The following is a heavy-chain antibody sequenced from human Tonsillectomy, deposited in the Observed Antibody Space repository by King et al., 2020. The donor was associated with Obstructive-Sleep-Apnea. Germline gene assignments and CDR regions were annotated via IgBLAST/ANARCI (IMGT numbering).Heavy chain of an antibody. J-gene: IGHJ6*02. CDR1: GFTFSSYA. V-gene: IGHV3-23*04. D-gene: IGHD2-2*01. CDR3: AKDFWRDCSGTSCPHYYYYGMDV. CDR2: FSASGGST. Sequence: DVQLVQSGGGLVQPGGSLRLSCAASGFTFSSYAMSWVRQAPGKGLEWVSTFSASGGSTYYADSVKGRFTISRDNSKNTLYLQMNSLRAEDTAVYYCAKDFWRDCSGTSCPHYYYYGMDVWGQGTTVTVSS.